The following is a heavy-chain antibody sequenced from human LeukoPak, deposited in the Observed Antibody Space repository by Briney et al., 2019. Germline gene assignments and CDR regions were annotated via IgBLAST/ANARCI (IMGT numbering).Heavy chain of an antibody. D-gene: IGHD3-22*01. Sequence: ASVKVSCKASGYTFTSYGISWVRQAPGQGLEWMGWISAYNGNTNYAQKLQGRVTMTTDTSTSTAYMELRSLRSDDTAVYYCAREETNYYDSSGYFYYFDSWGQGTLVTVSS. CDR1: GYTFTSYG. J-gene: IGHJ4*02. CDR2: ISAYNGNT. CDR3: AREETNYYDSSGYFYYFDS. V-gene: IGHV1-18*01.